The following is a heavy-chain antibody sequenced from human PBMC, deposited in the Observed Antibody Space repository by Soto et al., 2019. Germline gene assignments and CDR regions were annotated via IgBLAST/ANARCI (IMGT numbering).Heavy chain of an antibody. Sequence: AGGSLRLSCAASGFTFSSYGMHWVRQAPGKGLEWVAVISYDGSNKYYADSVKGRFTISRDNSKNTLYLQMNSLRAEDTAVYYCAKGVVRGVRYYCGMDVWGPGTTGT. CDR2: ISYDGSNK. J-gene: IGHJ6*02. CDR1: GFTFSSYG. CDR3: AKGVVRGVRYYCGMDV. V-gene: IGHV3-30*18. D-gene: IGHD3-10*01.